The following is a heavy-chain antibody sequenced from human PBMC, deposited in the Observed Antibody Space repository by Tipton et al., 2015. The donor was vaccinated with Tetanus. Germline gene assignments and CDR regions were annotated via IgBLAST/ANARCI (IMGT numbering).Heavy chain of an antibody. CDR3: ARGGITAAGILDY. J-gene: IGHJ4*02. V-gene: IGHV4-4*08. CDR2: ISSSGRT. CDR1: GASMNTYY. Sequence: TLSLTCSISGASMNTYYWSWIRQSPGKGLEWIAYISSSGRTNYNPSLMSRVTMSVDTSKNQFSLRLSSATAADTAVYYCARGGITAAGILDYWGQGTLVTVSS. D-gene: IGHD6-13*01.